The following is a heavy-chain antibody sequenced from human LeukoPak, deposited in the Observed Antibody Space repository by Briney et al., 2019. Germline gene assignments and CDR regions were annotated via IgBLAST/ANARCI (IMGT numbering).Heavy chain of an antibody. CDR1: GGTFTSYT. J-gene: IGHJ4*02. D-gene: IGHD4-23*01. V-gene: IGHV1-69*04. CDR2: IIPILGLA. Sequence: ASVKVSCKASGGTFTSYTISWVRQAPGQGLEWMGRIIPILGLANYAQKFQGRVTITADKYTSTAYMELSSLRSEDTAVYYCAKDSGYGGNLMSPGIMIRWGQGTLVTVSS. CDR3: AKDSGYGGNLMSPGIMIR.